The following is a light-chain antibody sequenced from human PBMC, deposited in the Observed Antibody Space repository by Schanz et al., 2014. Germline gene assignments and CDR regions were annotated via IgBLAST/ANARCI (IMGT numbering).Light chain of an antibody. J-gene: IGKJ1*01. V-gene: IGKV1-39*01. CDR3: QQSYAIPLT. CDR1: QSISRY. CDR2: AAS. Sequence: DIQMTQSPSSLSASVGDRVSITCRASQSISRYLNWYQHKPGKAPKLLIYAASTLQSGVPSRFSGSGSGTDFTLTISSLQPEDFATYYCQQSYAIPLTFGQGTKVEIK.